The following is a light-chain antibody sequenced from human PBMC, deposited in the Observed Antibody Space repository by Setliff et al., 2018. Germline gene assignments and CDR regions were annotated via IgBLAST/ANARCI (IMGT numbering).Light chain of an antibody. J-gene: IGLJ2*01. CDR2: DVN. V-gene: IGLV2-14*01. Sequence: QSALTQPASVSGSPGQSITIPCTGSSSDIGGYNYVSWYQQHPGKAPKLMIYDVNERPSGVSNRFSGSKSGNTASLTISGLQAEDEADYYCSSYTTTSTVVIGGGTKSPS. CDR3: SSYTTTSTVV. CDR1: SSDIGGYNY.